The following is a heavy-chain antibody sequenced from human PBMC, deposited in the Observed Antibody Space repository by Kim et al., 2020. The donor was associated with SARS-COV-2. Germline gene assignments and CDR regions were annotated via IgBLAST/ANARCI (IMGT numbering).Heavy chain of an antibody. CDR1: GYTFTSYG. J-gene: IGHJ2*01. V-gene: IGHV1-18*01. CDR2: ISAYNGNT. Sequence: ASVKVSCKASGYTFTSYGISWVRQAPGQGLEWMGWISAYNGNTNYAQKLQGRVTMTTDTSTSTAYKELRSLRPDDTAVYYCARAHPYYDWYFDLWGRGTLVTVSS. D-gene: IGHD3-10*01. CDR3: ARAHPYYDWYFDL.